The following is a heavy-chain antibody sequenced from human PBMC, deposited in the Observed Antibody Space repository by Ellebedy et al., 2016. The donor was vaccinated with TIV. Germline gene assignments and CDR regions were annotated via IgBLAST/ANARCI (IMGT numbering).Heavy chain of an antibody. J-gene: IGHJ4*02. CDR1: GYTFTSYG. D-gene: IGHD3-9*01. CDR3: ARDRGDILTGYYDDY. V-gene: IGHV1-18*01. CDR2: ISAYNGNT. Sequence: ASVKVSXKASGYTFTSYGISWVRQAPGQGLEWMGWISAYNGNTNYAQKLQGRVTMTTDTSTSTAYMELRSLRSDDTAVYYCARDRGDILTGYYDDYWGQGTLVTVSS.